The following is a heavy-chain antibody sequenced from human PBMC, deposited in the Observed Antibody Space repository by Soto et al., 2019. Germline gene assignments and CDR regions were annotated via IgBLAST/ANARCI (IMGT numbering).Heavy chain of an antibody. Sequence: QVQLVQSGPEVKKPGSSVKVSCKTSGGTLSSYSFIWVRQAPGQGLEWGGRIITFVGKANVAQRFQGRVTMSAGSSPGTAYIELRRRTADDTAVYYCARGTGGNDSGGNSMDVWGTGTTVTVSS. CDR3: ARGTGGNDSGGNSMDV. CDR1: GGTLSSYS. D-gene: IGHD5-12*01. CDR2: IITFVGKA. V-gene: IGHV1-69*08. J-gene: IGHJ6*03.